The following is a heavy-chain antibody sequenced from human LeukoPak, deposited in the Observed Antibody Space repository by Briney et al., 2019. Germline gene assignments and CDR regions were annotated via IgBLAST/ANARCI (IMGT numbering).Heavy chain of an antibody. CDR1: GGSISSYY. D-gene: IGHD3-10*01. J-gene: IGHJ1*01. CDR2: IYYSGST. CDR3: ARHGFAGAFQH. V-gene: IGHV4-59*08. Sequence: ASETLSLTCTVSGGSISSYYWSWIRQPPGKGLEWIGYIYYSGSTNYNPSLKSRVTISVDTSKNQFSLRLNSVTAADTAVYYCARHGFAGAFQHWGQGTLVTVSS.